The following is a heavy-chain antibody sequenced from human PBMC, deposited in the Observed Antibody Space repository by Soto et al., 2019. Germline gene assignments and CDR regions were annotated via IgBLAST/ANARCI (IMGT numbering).Heavy chain of an antibody. J-gene: IGHJ6*02. V-gene: IGHV3-48*02. Sequence: GSLRLSCAASGFTFSSYSMNWVRQAPGKGLEWVSYISSSSTIYYADSVKGRFTISRDNAKNSLYLQMNSLRDEDTAVYYCARVIMAVGGQGTRSPVS. CDR1: GFTFSSYS. CDR3: ARVIMAV. CDR2: ISSSSTI.